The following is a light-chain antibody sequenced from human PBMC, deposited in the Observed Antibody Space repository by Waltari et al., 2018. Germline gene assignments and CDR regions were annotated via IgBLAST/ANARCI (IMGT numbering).Light chain of an antibody. CDR2: GAS. V-gene: IGKV3-20*01. J-gene: IGKJ1*01. CDR3: QNHERLPAT. Sequence: EIVLTHSPGTLSLSPGERHTLSCRASQSIGRYLAWYQQKPDQAPRLLIYGASNRATGSPDRFSGSGSGKDFSLTSSRLEPEDFAVYYCQNHERLPATFGQGTKVEIK. CDR1: QSIGRY.